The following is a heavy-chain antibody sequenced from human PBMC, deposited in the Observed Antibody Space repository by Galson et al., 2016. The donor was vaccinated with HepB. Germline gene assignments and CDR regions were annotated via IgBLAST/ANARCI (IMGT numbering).Heavy chain of an antibody. CDR3: ARDVGP. CDR1: GDSVSNNNAA. Sequence: CAISGDSVSNNNAAWHWIRQSPSRGLEWLGKTYYRSKWFNDYAGSVTSRISINPDTSQNQFSLQLNSVTPEDTAVYYCARDVGPWGQGTLVTVSS. CDR2: TYYRSKWFN. V-gene: IGHV6-1*01. J-gene: IGHJ5*02.